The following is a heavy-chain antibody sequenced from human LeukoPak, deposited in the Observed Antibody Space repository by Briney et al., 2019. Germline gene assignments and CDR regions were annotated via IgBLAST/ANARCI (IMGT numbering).Heavy chain of an antibody. Sequence: SQTLSLTCTVSGGSISSGGYYWSWIRQHPGKGLEWIGYIYYGGSTYYNPSLKSRVTISVDTSKNQFSLKLSSVTAADTAVYYCARGHRRGPSPDDAFDIWGQGTMVTVSS. D-gene: IGHD2-15*01. CDR1: GGSISSGGYY. V-gene: IGHV4-31*03. CDR2: IYYGGST. J-gene: IGHJ3*02. CDR3: ARGHRRGPSPDDAFDI.